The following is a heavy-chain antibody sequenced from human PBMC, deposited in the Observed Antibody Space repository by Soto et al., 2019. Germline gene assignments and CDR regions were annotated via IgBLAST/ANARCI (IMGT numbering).Heavy chain of an antibody. D-gene: IGHD6-19*01. V-gene: IGHV4-59*11. CDR2: IFYSGST. J-gene: IGHJ4*02. CDR1: GGSINGHY. Sequence: TSETLSLTCTVSGGSINGHYWIWIRQPPGEGMEWIGYIFYSGSTTYNPSLKSRVTISVDTSRNQFSLRLRSVTAADTAVYYCARVGSSGWSPDYWGQGTLVTVSS. CDR3: ARVGSSGWSPDY.